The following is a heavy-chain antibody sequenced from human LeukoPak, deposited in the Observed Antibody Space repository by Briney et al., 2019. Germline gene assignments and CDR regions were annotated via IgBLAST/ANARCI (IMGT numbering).Heavy chain of an antibody. J-gene: IGHJ4*02. CDR2: VHYSGTT. CDR1: GGSINNYY. D-gene: IGHD5-24*01. CDR3: ARGGDGYNYADS. Sequence: SETLSLTCTVSGGSINNYYWSWIRQPPGKGLELIGYVHYSGTTSYNPSLKSRVTISVDTSKKYFSLMLSSVTAADTAVYYCARGGDGYNYADSWGQGTLVTVSS. V-gene: IGHV4-59*01.